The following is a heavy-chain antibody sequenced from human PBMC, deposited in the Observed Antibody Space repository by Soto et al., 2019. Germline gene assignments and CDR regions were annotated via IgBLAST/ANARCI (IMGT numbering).Heavy chain of an antibody. V-gene: IGHV1-3*01. CDR3: ARDLGGWPDY. CDR1: GYTFTSYA. D-gene: IGHD6-19*01. Sequence: QVQLVQSGAEVKKPGASVKVSCKTSGYTFTSYAMHWVRQAPGQRLEWMGWINAGNGNTKYSQKFQGRVTITIDTSASTAYMELSGLRSEDTAIYYCARDLGGWPDYWGQGTLVTVSS. J-gene: IGHJ4*02. CDR2: INAGNGNT.